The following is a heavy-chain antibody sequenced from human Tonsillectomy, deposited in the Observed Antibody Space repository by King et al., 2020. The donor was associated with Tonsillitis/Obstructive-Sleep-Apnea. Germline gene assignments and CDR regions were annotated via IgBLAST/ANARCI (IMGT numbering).Heavy chain of an antibody. CDR1: GFLFRNYW. J-gene: IGHJ5*02. Sequence: DVQLVESGGGLVRPGGSLRLSCSASGFLFRNYWMTWVRQAPGKGLEWVANIKKDESQKYYVDSVQGRFTISRDNSKNSVYLQMNSLRVEDTAVYYCAKGLRGYTTYDVDHWGQGILVTVSS. CDR3: AKGLRGYTTYDVDH. V-gene: IGHV3-7*04. D-gene: IGHD5-12*01. CDR2: IKKDESQK.